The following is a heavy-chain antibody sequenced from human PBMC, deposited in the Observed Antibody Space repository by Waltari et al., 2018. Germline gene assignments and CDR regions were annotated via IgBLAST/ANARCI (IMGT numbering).Heavy chain of an antibody. D-gene: IGHD3-3*01. J-gene: IGHJ4*02. CDR2: IYYTGTT. V-gene: IGHV4-39*01. CDR1: GGSKSDSY. CDR3: ASPYEFWSGYSSEIRD. Sequence: QLQLQGSGPELVKPTETLSLTYTVSGGSKSDSYWGWIRQPPGKGLEWIGSIYYTGTTYYNPPLKGRLTISVDTSKNQCSLKLRSVTAADTAVYCCASPYEFWSGYSSEIRDWGQGNLVTVSS.